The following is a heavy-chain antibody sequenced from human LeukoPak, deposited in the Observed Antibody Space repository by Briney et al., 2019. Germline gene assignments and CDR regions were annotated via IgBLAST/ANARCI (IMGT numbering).Heavy chain of an antibody. CDR1: GFIFNNYA. CDR2: ISWNSGTI. V-gene: IGHV3-9*01. J-gene: IGHJ4*02. CDR3: AKEGRSLQTY. D-gene: IGHD5-24*01. Sequence: GGSLRLSCAGSGFIFNNYAMHWVRQPPGKGLEWVLGISWNSGTIDYADSVKGRFTISRDNAKNWLYLQMNSLRVEDTAVYYCAKEGRSLQTYWGQGTLVTVSS.